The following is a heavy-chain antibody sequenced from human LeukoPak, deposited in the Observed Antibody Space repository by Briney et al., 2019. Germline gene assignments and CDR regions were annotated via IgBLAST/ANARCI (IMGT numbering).Heavy chain of an antibody. Sequence: LRLSCAASGFTFSSYGMHWVRQSPGKGLEWIGEINHRGSTNLNPSLKSRVTLSVDTSKYQLSLKLTSVTAADAAVYYCASSVGSTDYWGQGTLVTVSS. D-gene: IGHD1-26*01. CDR2: INHRGST. CDR1: GFTFSSYG. J-gene: IGHJ4*02. V-gene: IGHV4-34*01. CDR3: ASSVGSTDY.